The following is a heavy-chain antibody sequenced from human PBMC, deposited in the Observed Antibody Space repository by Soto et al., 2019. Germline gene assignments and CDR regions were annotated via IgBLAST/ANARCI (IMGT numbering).Heavy chain of an antibody. D-gene: IGHD6-19*01. J-gene: IGHJ6*02. CDR2: INHSGRT. V-gene: IGHV4-34*01. Sequence: PSETLSLTCAVYGGSFSGYYWSWIRQPPGKGLEWSGEINHSGRTNYNPSLKSRVTISVDTSKNQFSLKLSSVTAADTAVYYCARDRLVRGYYYYGMDVWGQGTTVTVSS. CDR1: GGSFSGYY. CDR3: ARDRLVRGYYYYGMDV.